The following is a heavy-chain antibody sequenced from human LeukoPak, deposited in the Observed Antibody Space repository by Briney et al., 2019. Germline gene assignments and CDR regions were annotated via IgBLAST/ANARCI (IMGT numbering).Heavy chain of an antibody. J-gene: IGHJ5*02. CDR3: AGEPGYCSGGSCYGGWFDP. CDR1: GGSISSGGYY. Sequence: SETLSLTCTVSGGSISSGGYYWSWIRQHPGKGLEWIGYIYYSGSTYYNPSLKSRVTISVDTSKNQFSLKLSSVTAADTAVYYCAGEPGYCSGGSCYGGWFDPWGQGTLVTVSS. CDR2: IYYSGST. V-gene: IGHV4-31*03. D-gene: IGHD2-15*01.